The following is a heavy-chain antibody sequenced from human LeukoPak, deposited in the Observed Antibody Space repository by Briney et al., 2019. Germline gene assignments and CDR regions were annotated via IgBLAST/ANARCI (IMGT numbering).Heavy chain of an antibody. D-gene: IGHD2-2*01. J-gene: IGHJ1*01. CDR2: IYYSGST. Sequence: SETLSLTCTVSGGSISSYYWSRIRQPPGKGLEWIGYIYYSGSTNYNPSLKSRVTISVDTSKNQFSLKLSSVTAADTAVYYCATSRRGVVPAAIPYFQHWGQGTLVTVSS. V-gene: IGHV4-59*01. CDR3: ATSRRGVVPAAIPYFQH. CDR1: GGSISSYY.